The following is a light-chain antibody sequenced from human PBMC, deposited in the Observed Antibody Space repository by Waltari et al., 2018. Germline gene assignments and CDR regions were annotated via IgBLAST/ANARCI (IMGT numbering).Light chain of an antibody. CDR2: DVT. CDR3: CSYASTTWV. Sequence: QSALTQPASVSGSPGLSITISCTGTSSDVGSYNFVSWYQQHPGKAPKLMIYDVTKRPSGVSNRFSGSKSGNTASLTISGLQAGYEADYYCCSYASTTWVFGGGTRLTVL. J-gene: IGLJ3*02. V-gene: IGLV2-23*02. CDR1: SSDVGSYNF.